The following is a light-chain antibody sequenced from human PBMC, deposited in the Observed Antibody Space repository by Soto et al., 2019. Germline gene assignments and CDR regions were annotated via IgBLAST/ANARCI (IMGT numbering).Light chain of an antibody. V-gene: IGLV2-14*03. CDR3: SSYTRTSTVV. CDR2: DVS. CDR1: SSDVGGYNH. J-gene: IGLJ2*01. Sequence: QSALTQPASVSGSPGQSITVSCTGTSSDVGGYNHVSWYQQHPGKAPKLMIYDVSSRPSGISNRFSGSKSGNTASLTISGLQAEDEADYYCSSYTRTSTVVFGGGTKLTVL.